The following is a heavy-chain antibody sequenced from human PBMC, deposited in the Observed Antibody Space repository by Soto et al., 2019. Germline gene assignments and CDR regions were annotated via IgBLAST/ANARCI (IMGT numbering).Heavy chain of an antibody. V-gene: IGHV4-31*11. CDR1: GGAISSGSYY. D-gene: IGHD3-3*01. CDR2: IYDSRRA. Sequence: PSETLSLTCAVSGGAISSGSYYWSWIRQHPGKGLEWIGFIYDSRRAYYNPSLKSRVSIAVDTLNRQFSLKLTAVTAAETALYYCGRDRGRAYSDSWRGSPSWFDPWGQGSLVT. J-gene: IGHJ5*02. CDR3: GRDRGRAYSDSWRGSPSWFDP.